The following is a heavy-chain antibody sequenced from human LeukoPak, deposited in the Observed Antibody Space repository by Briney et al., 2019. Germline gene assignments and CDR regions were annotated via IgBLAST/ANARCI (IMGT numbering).Heavy chain of an antibody. D-gene: IGHD2-15*01. V-gene: IGHV3-66*01. CDR3: ARDLGGPQTWGYCSGGSCYGEFDP. CDR1: GFSLSRNY. CDR2: IYSRGST. J-gene: IGHJ5*02. Sequence: GGSLRLSCAASGFSLSRNYMSWVRQAPGTGPESVSAIYSRGSTYYADSVMGRFTISRDNAKGPLYLQMSSQRAEDTAVYYCARDLGGPQTWGYCSGGSCYGEFDPWGQGNLVTVSS.